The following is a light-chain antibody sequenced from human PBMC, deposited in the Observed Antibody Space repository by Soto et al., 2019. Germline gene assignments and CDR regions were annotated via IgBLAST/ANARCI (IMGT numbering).Light chain of an antibody. CDR3: QQRSNSIT. CDR1: QTISTY. CDR2: DVS. J-gene: IGKJ5*01. V-gene: IGKV1-39*01. Sequence: DIQMTQSPSSLSASVGDRVTISCRASQTISTYLRWYQHKPGRAPRLLISDVSTLQSGVPGRFRGSGSETEFTLTISSLEPEDFAVYYCQQRSNSITFGQGTRLEI.